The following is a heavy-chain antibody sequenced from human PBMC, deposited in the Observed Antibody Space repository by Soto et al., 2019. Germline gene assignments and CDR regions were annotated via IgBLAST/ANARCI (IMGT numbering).Heavy chain of an antibody. V-gene: IGHV4-59*01. J-gene: IGHJ5*02. CDR2: IYYSGST. CDR1: GGSISSYY. Sequence: PSETLSLTCTVSGGSISSYYWSWIRQPPGKGLEWIGYIYYSGSTNYNPSLKSRVTISVDTSKNQFSLKLSSVTAADTAVYYCARARNTVPTSYWFDPWGQGTLVT. D-gene: IGHD4-4*01. CDR3: ARARNTVPTSYWFDP.